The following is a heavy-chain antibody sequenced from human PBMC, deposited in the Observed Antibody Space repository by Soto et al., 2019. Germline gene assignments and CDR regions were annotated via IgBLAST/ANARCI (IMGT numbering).Heavy chain of an antibody. CDR1: GFTFSSYS. CDR2: ISSSSSYI. V-gene: IGHV3-21*01. D-gene: IGHD6-13*01. CDR3: ARDVRIAASSYYYYYWTS. Sequence: EVQLVESGGGLVKPGGSLRLSCAASGFTFSSYSMNWVRQAPGKGLEWVSSISSSSSYIYYADSVKGRFTISRDNAKNPLYLQMTSLRAEETPVYYWARDVRIAASSYYYYYWTSGAKGPRSPSP. J-gene: IGHJ6*03.